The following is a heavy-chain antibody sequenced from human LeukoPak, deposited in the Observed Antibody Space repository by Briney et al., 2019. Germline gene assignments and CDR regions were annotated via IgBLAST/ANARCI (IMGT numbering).Heavy chain of an antibody. Sequence: GGSLRLSCAASGFTFSSYGMHWVRQAPGKGLEWVAFIRYDGSNKYYADSVKGRFTISRDNSKNTLYLQMNSLRVEDTAVYYCVPLKGDIAVVVYWGQGTLASVYS. CDR2: IRYDGSNK. CDR3: VPLKGDIAVVVY. CDR1: GFTFSSYG. V-gene: IGHV3-30*02. J-gene: IGHJ4*02. D-gene: IGHD2-15*01.